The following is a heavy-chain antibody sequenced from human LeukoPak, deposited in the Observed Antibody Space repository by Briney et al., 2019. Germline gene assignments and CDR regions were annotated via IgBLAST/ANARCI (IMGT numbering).Heavy chain of an antibody. Sequence: GGSLRLSCAASGFXFSSYWIHWVRQAPGKGLVWVSRINSDGSSTSYADSVKGRFTISRDNAKNTLYLQMNSLRAEDTAVYYCAKEADCSSTSCYTYYFDYWGQGTLVTVSS. CDR1: GFXFSSYW. J-gene: IGHJ4*02. D-gene: IGHD2-2*01. V-gene: IGHV3-74*01. CDR3: AKEADCSSTSCYTYYFDY. CDR2: INSDGSST.